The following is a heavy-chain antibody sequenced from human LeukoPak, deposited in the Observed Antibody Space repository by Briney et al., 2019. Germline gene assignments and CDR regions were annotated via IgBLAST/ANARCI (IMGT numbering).Heavy chain of an antibody. Sequence: GGSLRLSCVASGFSFSTYWMSWVRQAPGKGLEWVANIKEDGSEKYYVDSVKGRFTMSRDNAKNSVYLQMNRLRVEDTAVYYCAKSLDYWGQGTLVTVSS. CDR1: GFSFSTYW. V-gene: IGHV3-7*01. CDR3: AKSLDY. CDR2: IKEDGSEK. J-gene: IGHJ4*02.